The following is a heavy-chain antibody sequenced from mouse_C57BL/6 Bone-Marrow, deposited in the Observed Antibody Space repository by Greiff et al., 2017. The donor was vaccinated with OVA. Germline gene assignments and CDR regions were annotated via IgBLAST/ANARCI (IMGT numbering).Heavy chain of an antibody. V-gene: IGHV1-4*01. Sequence: VKLMESGAELARPGASVKMSCKASGYTFTSYTMHWVKQRPGQGLEWIGYINPSSGYTKYNQKFKDKATLTADKSSSTAYMQLSSLTSEDSAVYYCARWTFAYWGQGTLVTVSA. CDR1: GYTFTSYT. CDR3: ARWTFAY. CDR2: INPSSGYT. J-gene: IGHJ3*01.